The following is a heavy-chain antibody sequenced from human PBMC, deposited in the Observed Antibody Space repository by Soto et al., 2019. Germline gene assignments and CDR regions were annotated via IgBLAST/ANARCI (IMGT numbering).Heavy chain of an antibody. CDR2: INAGNGNT. V-gene: IGHV1-3*01. Sequence: ASVKVSCKASGYTFTSYAMHWVRQAPGQRLEWMGWINAGNGNTKYSQKFQGRVTITRDTSASTACMELSSLRSEDTAVYYCARDGRWLQFGYSSYGMDVSGPAPTLT. CDR1: GYTFTSYA. J-gene: IGHJ6*02. D-gene: IGHD5-12*01. CDR3: ARDGRWLQFGYSSYGMDV.